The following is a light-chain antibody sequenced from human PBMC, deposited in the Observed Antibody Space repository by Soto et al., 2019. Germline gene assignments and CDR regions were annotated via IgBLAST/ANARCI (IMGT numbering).Light chain of an antibody. Sequence: RVTITCRASQSISGWLAWYQQKPGKAPKLLIFDASSLERGVPSRFSGSGSGTEFTLTISSLQPDDFATYYCQQYNGYSRTFGQGTKVDIK. CDR2: DAS. J-gene: IGKJ1*01. CDR1: QSISGW. CDR3: QQYNGYSRT. V-gene: IGKV1-5*01.